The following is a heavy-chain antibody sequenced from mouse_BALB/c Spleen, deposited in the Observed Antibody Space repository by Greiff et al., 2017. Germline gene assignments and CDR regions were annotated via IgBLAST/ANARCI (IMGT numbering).Heavy chain of an antibody. CDR2: ISNGGGST. V-gene: IGHV5-12-2*01. CDR3: ARHGLDSATAY. CDR1: GFTFSSYT. D-gene: IGHD1-2*01. J-gene: IGHJ3*01. Sequence: EVQLVESGGGLVQPGGSLKLSCAASGFTFSSYTMSWVRQTPEKRLEWVAYISNGGGSTYYPDTVKGRFTISRDNAKNTLYLQMSSLKSEDTAMYYCARHGLDSATAYWGQGTLVTVSA.